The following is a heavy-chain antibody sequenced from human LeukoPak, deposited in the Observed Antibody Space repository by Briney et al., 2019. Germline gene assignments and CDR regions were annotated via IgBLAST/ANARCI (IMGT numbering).Heavy chain of an antibody. D-gene: IGHD2/OR15-2a*01. Sequence: GASVKVSCKASGYTFTDYYMHWVRQAPGQGLEWMGWINPNSGVTNYAQKFQGRVTMTRDTSISTAYMELSGLRSYDTAFYYCARVVYVDSSTCRLPNGHAFHIWGQGTIVALSS. V-gene: IGHV1-2*02. CDR3: ARVVYVDSSTCRLPNGHAFHI. CDR1: GYTFTDYY. J-gene: IGHJ3*02. CDR2: INPNSGVT.